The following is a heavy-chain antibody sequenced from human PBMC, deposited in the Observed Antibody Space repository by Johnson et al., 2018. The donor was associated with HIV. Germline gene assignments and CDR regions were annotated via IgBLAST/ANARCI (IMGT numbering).Heavy chain of an antibody. Sequence: VQLVESGGGLIQTGGSLRLSCAASGFTVSSNYMTWVRQGPGKGLEWVSVINSGGDTYYADSVTGRFTISRDNSKNTLYLQMNSLRVEDTAVYFCARGCRDGYTCDVFDVWGQGTRVTVSS. D-gene: IGHD5-24*01. J-gene: IGHJ3*01. CDR1: GFTVSSNY. V-gene: IGHV3-53*01. CDR3: ARGCRDGYTCDVFDV. CDR2: INSGGDT.